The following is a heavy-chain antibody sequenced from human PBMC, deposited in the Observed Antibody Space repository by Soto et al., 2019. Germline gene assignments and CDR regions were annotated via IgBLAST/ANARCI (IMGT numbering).Heavy chain of an antibody. CDR3: ARDKGYSYARYYFDY. D-gene: IGHD5-18*01. J-gene: IGHJ4*02. V-gene: IGHV3-30-3*01. Sequence: GGSLRLSCAASGFTFSSYAMHWVRQAPGKGLEWVAVISYDGSNKYYADSVKGRFTSSRDNSKNTLYLQMNSLRAEDTAVYYCARDKGYSYARYYFDYWGQGTLVTVSS. CDR1: GFTFSSYA. CDR2: ISYDGSNK.